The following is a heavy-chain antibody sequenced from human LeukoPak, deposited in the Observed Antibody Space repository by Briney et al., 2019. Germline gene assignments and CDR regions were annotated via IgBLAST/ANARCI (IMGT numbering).Heavy chain of an antibody. CDR2: ISRSGSTK. V-gene: IGHV3-11*01. CDR1: GFTFTTYW. CDR3: ARVLRYCSGGNCYSGGLGYMDV. Sequence: GGSLRLSCAASGFTFTTYWMRWIRQAPGKGLEWVSSISRSGSTKYYADSVKGRFTISRDNAKNSLFLQMNSLRAEDTAVYYCARVLRYCSGGNCYSGGLGYMDVWGKGTTVTISS. D-gene: IGHD2-15*01. J-gene: IGHJ6*03.